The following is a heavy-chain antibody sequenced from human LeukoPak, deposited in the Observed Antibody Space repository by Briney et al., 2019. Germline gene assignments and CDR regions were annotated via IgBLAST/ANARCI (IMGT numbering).Heavy chain of an antibody. Sequence: PSETLSLTCAVSGGSISSYYWSWIRQPPGKGLEWIGYIYYSGSTDYNSSLKSRVTISVDTSKNQFSLKLSSVTAADTAVYYCARDARGSYDFWSGYQDYYYGMDVWGQGTTVTVSS. J-gene: IGHJ6*02. CDR3: ARDARGSYDFWSGYQDYYYGMDV. CDR2: IYYSGST. V-gene: IGHV4-59*01. D-gene: IGHD3-3*01. CDR1: GGSISSYY.